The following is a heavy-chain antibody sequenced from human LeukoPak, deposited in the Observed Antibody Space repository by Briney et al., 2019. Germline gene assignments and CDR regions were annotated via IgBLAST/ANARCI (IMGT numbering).Heavy chain of an antibody. CDR1: GFTFSSYE. V-gene: IGHV3-7*01. D-gene: IGHD5-18*01. Sequence: HPGGSLRLSCVASGFTFSSYEMNWVRQAPGKGLEWVANIKQDGSEKYSVDSVKGRFTISRDNAKNSLDLQMNSLRTEDTAVYYCARDVRGSVTSYFYYYMDVWGKGTTVTVSS. CDR3: ARDVRGSVTSYFYYYMDV. J-gene: IGHJ6*03. CDR2: IKQDGSEK.